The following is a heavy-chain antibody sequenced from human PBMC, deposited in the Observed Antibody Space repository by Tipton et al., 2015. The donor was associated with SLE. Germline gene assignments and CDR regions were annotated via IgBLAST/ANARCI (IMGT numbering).Heavy chain of an antibody. J-gene: IGHJ4*02. D-gene: IGHD5-18*01. CDR1: GGSISSYY. Sequence: TLSLTCTVSGGSISSYYWSWIRQPPGKGLEWIGYIYYSGSTYYNPSLKSRVTISVDTSKNQFSLKLSSVTAADTAVYYCARMGISYGKYHFDYWGQGTLVTVSS. CDR3: ARMGISYGKYHFDY. V-gene: IGHV4-59*12. CDR2: IYYSGST.